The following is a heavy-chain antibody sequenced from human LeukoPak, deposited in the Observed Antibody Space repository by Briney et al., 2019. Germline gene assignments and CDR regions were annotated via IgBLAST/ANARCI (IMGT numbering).Heavy chain of an antibody. V-gene: IGHV4-61*02. CDR2: IYTSGST. J-gene: IGHJ4*02. CDR1: GGSISSGSYY. Sequence: PSQTLSLTCTVPGGSISSGSYYWSWIRQPAGKGLEWIGRIYTSGSTNYNPSLKSRVTISVDTSKNQFSLKLSSVTAADTAVYYCARGRRDYNYYDRSGYPGPYFDYWGQGTLVTVSS. D-gene: IGHD3-22*01. CDR3: ARGRRDYNYYDRSGYPGPYFDY.